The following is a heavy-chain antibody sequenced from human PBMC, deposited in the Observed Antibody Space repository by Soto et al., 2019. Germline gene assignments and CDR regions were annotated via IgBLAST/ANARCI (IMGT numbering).Heavy chain of an antibody. CDR1: GGSISSGNYY. CDR3: ARDSGWFGEFYYYYNGMDV. D-gene: IGHD3-10*01. CDR2: IFYSGTT. Sequence: QVQLQESGPGLVKPSQTLSLTCTVSGGSISSGNYYWSWIRQPPGQGLERIGYIFYSGTTYYNPALKSRVTISVDTSNNQFSLKLSSVTAADTAVYYCARDSGWFGEFYYYYNGMDVWGQGTTVTVS. J-gene: IGHJ6*02. V-gene: IGHV4-30-4*01.